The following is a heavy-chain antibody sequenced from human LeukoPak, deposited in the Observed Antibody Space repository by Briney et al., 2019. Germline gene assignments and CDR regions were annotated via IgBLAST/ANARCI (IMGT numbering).Heavy chain of an antibody. CDR2: ISAYNGNT. J-gene: IGHJ6*03. CDR3: AREERGPYYYYYMDV. Sequence: ASVKVSCKASGYTFTSYGISWVRQAPGQGLEWMGWISAYNGNTNYAQKLQGRVTMTTDTSTSTAYMELRSLRSDDTAVYYCAREERGPYYYYYMDVWGKGTTVTVSS. CDR1: GYTFTSYG. V-gene: IGHV1-18*01.